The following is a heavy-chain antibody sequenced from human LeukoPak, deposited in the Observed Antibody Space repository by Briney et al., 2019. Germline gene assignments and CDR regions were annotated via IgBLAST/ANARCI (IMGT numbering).Heavy chain of an antibody. CDR1: GFTFSSYA. V-gene: IGHV3-23*01. D-gene: IGHD4-17*01. Sequence: GGSLRLSCAASGFTFSSYAMSWVRQAPGKGLEWVSAISGSGGSTYYADSVKDRFTISRDNSKNTLYLQMNSLRAEDTAVYYCAKDTEPTVTTNPDYWGQGTLVTVSS. J-gene: IGHJ4*02. CDR3: AKDTEPTVTTNPDY. CDR2: ISGSGGST.